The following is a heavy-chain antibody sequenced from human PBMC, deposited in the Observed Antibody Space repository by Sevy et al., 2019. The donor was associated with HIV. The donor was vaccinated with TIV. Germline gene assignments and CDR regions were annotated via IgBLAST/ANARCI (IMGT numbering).Heavy chain of an antibody. V-gene: IGHV3-30*18. CDR1: GFMFSDFY. CDR3: AKESGSYYDFWSGHDAFDI. CDR2: ISYDGSSK. Sequence: GGSLRLSCATSGFMFSDFYMNWIRQAPGKGLEWVAVISYDGSSKYYAESVKGRFTISRDNSKNTLYLQISSLRAEDTAVYYCAKESGSYYDFWSGHDAFDIWGQGTMVTVSS. J-gene: IGHJ3*02. D-gene: IGHD3-3*01.